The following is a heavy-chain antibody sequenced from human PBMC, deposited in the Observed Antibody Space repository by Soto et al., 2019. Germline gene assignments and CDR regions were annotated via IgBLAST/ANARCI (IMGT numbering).Heavy chain of an antibody. D-gene: IGHD6-19*01. CDR2: ISGSARNT. CDR1: GFIFSTYA. J-gene: IGHJ4*02. CDR3: VKDRIAVANRGFDY. V-gene: IGHV3-23*01. Sequence: EVQVLESAGGLVQPGGSLRLSCPASGFIFSTYAMSWVRQAPGKGLEWVSTISGSARNTYYADSVKDRFTISRDNSKTRMYLQMRSLRAEDTFLYYCVKDRIAVANRGFDYWGQGPLLTASS.